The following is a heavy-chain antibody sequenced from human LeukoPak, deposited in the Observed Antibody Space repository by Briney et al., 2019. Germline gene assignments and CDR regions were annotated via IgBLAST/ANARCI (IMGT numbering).Heavy chain of an antibody. CDR3: ARSPYYYYYMDV. CDR2: INPNSGGT. CDR1: AYTFTGYY. J-gene: IGHJ6*03. Sequence: ASVKVSCKASAYTFTGYYMHWVRQAPGQGVEWMGWINPNSGGTNYAQKFQGRVTMTRDTSISTAYMELSRLRSDDTAVYYCARSPYYYYYMDVWGKGATVTVSS. V-gene: IGHV1-2*02.